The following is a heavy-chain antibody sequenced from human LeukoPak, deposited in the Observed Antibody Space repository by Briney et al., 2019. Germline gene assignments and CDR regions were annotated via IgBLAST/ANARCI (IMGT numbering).Heavy chain of an antibody. D-gene: IGHD5-18*01. V-gene: IGHV4-31*03. Sequence: PSQTLSLTCTVSGGFISSGGFYWSWIRQHPGKGLEWLGYIYYSGTTYYNPSLKSRVTFSVDTSKNQFSLKLNPVTAADTALYYCARGTTDGYSYGRFDYGGQGTLVSVS. CDR1: GGFISSGGFY. CDR3: ARGTTDGYSYGRFDY. CDR2: IYYSGTT. J-gene: IGHJ4*02.